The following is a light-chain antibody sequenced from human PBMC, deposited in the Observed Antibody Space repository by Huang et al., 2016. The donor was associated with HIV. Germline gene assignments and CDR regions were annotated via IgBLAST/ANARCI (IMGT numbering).Light chain of an antibody. CDR1: QSISTY. J-gene: IGKJ5*01. V-gene: IGKV1-39*01. CDR3: QQSYSALSS. Sequence: IQMTQSPTSLSASVGDRVSIVCRASQSISTYLNWYQQKPGKAPKLLISSASTLHSGVPSRFSGIGSGTEFTLTISGLQLDDFATYYCQQSYSALSSFGPGTRL. CDR2: SAS.